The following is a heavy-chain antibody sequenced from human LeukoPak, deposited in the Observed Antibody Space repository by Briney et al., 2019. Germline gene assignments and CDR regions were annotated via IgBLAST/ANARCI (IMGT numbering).Heavy chain of an antibody. CDR2: IRYDGSKK. V-gene: IGHV3-30*02. CDR1: GFTFSSYG. D-gene: IGHD3-10*01. Sequence: GGSLRLSCAASGFTFSSYGMNWVRQALGKGLEWVAFIRYDGSKKYSADSVKGRFTISRDNSKNTLYLQMNSLRAEDTAVYYCAKDYNRAYYYGSGFDYWGQGTLVTVSS. CDR3: AKDYNRAYYYGSGFDY. J-gene: IGHJ4*02.